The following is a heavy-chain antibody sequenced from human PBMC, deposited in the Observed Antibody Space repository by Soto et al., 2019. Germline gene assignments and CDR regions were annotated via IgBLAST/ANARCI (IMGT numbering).Heavy chain of an antibody. Sequence: GASVKVYCKASGYSFTNNDVSWVRQASGQGLEWMGWMNPGSGDTGYAQKLQGRVTMTTDTSTSTAYMELRSLRSDDTAVYYCARDHTEWLVHCDYWGQGTLVTVSS. V-gene: IGHV1-18*01. CDR2: MNPGSGDT. J-gene: IGHJ4*02. CDR3: ARDHTEWLVHCDY. CDR1: GYSFTNND. D-gene: IGHD6-19*01.